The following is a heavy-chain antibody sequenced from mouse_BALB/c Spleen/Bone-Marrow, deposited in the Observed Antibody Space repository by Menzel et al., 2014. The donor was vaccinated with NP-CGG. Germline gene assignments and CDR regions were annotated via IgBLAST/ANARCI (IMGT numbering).Heavy chain of an antibody. CDR3: ARILWDYYAMDY. J-gene: IGHJ4*01. Sequence: VKLMESGAELMKPGASVRISCKATGYTFSSYWIEWVKQRPGHGLEWIGEIFPGSGTTNYNEKFEGKATFTADTSSNTAFVQLSSLTSEDPAVYYCARILWDYYAMDYWGQGTSVTVSS. V-gene: IGHV1-9*01. D-gene: IGHD1-1*02. CDR1: GYTFSSYW. CDR2: IFPGSGTT.